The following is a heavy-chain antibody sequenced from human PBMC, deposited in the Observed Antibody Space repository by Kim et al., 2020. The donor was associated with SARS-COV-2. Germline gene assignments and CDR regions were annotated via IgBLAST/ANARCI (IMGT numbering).Heavy chain of an antibody. J-gene: IGHJ4*02. CDR1: GHTFNRDS. CDR2: IDCGNGNT. Sequence: ASVKVSCKTSGHTFNRDSIHWVRQAPGQRLEWMGGIDCGNGNTIYSQKFQGRVTFTTDTSASTAYMELSSLRSEDSAVYYCLGGYYFDYWGQGTLVTVSS. D-gene: IGHD2-15*01. CDR3: LGGYYFDY. V-gene: IGHV1-3*01.